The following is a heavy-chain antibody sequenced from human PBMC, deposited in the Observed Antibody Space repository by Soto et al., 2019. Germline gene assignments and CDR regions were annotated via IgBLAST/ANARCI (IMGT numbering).Heavy chain of an antibody. Sequence: EVQLVESGGGLVQPGGSLRLSCAASGFTVSSNYMSWVRQAPGKGLEWVSVIYSGGSTYYAASVKGRFTISRDNSKNTLYLQMNSLRAEDTAVYYCARETTRSYYYYYMDVWGKGTTVTVSS. J-gene: IGHJ6*03. V-gene: IGHV3-66*01. CDR1: GFTVSSNY. CDR2: IYSGGST. CDR3: ARETTRSYYYYYMDV. D-gene: IGHD1-7*01.